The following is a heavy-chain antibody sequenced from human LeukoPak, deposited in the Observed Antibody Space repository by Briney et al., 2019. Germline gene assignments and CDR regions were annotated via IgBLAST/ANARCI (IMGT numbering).Heavy chain of an antibody. D-gene: IGHD1-7*01. J-gene: IGHJ6*03. CDR3: ARLSGTTGFYYYYYMDV. Sequence: SETLSLTCTVSGGSISSYYWSWMRQPPGKGLEWIGYIYTSGSTNYNPSLKSRVTISVDTSKNQFSLKLSSVTAADTAVYYCARLSGTTGFYYYYYMDVWGKGTMVTVSS. CDR2: IYTSGST. CDR1: GGSISSYY. V-gene: IGHV4-4*09.